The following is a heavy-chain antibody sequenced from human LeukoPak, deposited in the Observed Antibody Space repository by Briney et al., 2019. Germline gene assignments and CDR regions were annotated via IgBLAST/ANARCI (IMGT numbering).Heavy chain of an antibody. CDR3: ARGGIYSQGFDY. V-gene: IGHV3-21*01. D-gene: IGHD6-13*01. J-gene: IGHJ4*02. CDR1: GFTVSNNY. CDR2: ISTTSDYI. Sequence: GGSLRLSCVVSGFTVSNNYMSWVRQAPGKGLEWVSSISTTSDYIHYADSLKGRLATSRDNGKNSLYLQMNSLRAEDTAVYYCARGGIYSQGFDYWGQGSLVTVSS.